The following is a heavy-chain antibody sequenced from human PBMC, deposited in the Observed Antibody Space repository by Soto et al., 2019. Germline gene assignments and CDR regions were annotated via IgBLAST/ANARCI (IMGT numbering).Heavy chain of an antibody. CDR3: ARVYYYGSASYLRSWFDP. V-gene: IGHV4-59*01. Sequence: QVQLQESGPGLVKPSETLSLTCTVSGGSISSYYWSWIRQPPGKGLEWIGYIYYSGSTNYNPSLKSRVTISVDTSKNQFSLKLSSVTAADTAVYYCARVYYYGSASYLRSWFDPWGQGTLVTVSS. CDR2: IYYSGST. CDR1: GGSISSYY. D-gene: IGHD3-10*01. J-gene: IGHJ5*02.